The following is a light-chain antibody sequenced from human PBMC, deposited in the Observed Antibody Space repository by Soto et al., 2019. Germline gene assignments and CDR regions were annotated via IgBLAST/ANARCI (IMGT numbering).Light chain of an antibody. CDR2: EVS. CDR1: SSDVGGYNY. Sequence: QSALTQPPSASGSPGQSVTISCTGTSSDVGGYNYVSWYQQHPGKAPKRMIYEVSKRPSGVPDRFSGSKSGNTASLTVSGLQAEDEADYYCSSYAGSNNFGVFGTGTKLTVL. CDR3: SSYAGSNNFGV. J-gene: IGLJ1*01. V-gene: IGLV2-8*01.